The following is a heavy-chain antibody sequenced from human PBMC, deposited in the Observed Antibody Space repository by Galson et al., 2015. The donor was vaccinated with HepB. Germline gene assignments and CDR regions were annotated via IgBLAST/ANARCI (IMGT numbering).Heavy chain of an antibody. CDR1: GFTFGDYA. CDR2: ISWNSGSI. J-gene: IGHJ4*02. CDR3: AKDVSIAAAGSFDY. D-gene: IGHD6-13*01. V-gene: IGHV3-9*01. Sequence: SLRLSCAASGFTFGDYAMSWFRQAPGKGLEWVSGISWNSGSIGYADSVKGRFTISRDNAKNSLYLQMNSLRAEDTALYYCAKDVSIAAAGSFDYWGQGTLVTVSS.